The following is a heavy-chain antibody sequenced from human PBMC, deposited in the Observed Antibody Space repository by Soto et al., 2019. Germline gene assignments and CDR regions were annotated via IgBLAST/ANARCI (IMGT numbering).Heavy chain of an antibody. CDR1: GGSISSNY. D-gene: IGHD6-13*01. Sequence: PSETLSLTCTVSGGSISSNYWTWIRQPPGKGLEWIGYVYNSGSTNYNPSLKSRVTISEDTSKSQFSLKVNSMTAADAAVYYCARYRREAVAGYTLDNWGQGILVTVSS. CDR2: VYNSGST. V-gene: IGHV4-59*01. J-gene: IGHJ4*02. CDR3: ARYRREAVAGYTLDN.